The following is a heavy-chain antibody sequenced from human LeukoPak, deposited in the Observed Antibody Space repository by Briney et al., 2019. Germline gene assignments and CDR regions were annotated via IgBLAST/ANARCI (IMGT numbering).Heavy chain of an antibody. CDR3: APLHDYGDYGALYYGMDV. CDR1: GASISSTNW. D-gene: IGHD4-17*01. V-gene: IGHV4-4*02. Sequence: SETLSLTCAISGASISSTNWWIWVRQPPGKGLEWIGEMHHSGRTNYNPSLKSRVTISVDTSKNQFSLKLSSVTAADTAVYYCAPLHDYGDYGALYYGMDVWGQGTTVTVSS. CDR2: MHHSGRT. J-gene: IGHJ6*02.